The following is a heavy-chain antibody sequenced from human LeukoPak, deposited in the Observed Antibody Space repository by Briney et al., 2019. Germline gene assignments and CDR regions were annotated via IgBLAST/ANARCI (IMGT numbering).Heavy chain of an antibody. V-gene: IGHV3-64*01. CDR1: GFIFSSYA. CDR3: ARDVRQQLATGGFDY. D-gene: IGHD6-13*01. Sequence: QSGGSLRLSCAASGFIFSSYAMHWVRQAPGKGLEYVSGISSYGDNTYYANSVKGRFTISRDNSKNTLYLQVGSLTADDMAVYYCARDVRQQLATGGFDYWGQGTLVTVSS. J-gene: IGHJ4*02. CDR2: ISSYGDNT.